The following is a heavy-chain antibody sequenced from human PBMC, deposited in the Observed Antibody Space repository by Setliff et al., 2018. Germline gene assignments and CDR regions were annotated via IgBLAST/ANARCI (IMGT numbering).Heavy chain of an antibody. V-gene: IGHV4-34*01. CDR3: RFWSSYYKNDY. D-gene: IGHD3-3*01. CDR2: INQSGNT. CDR1: GGSFSDYY. J-gene: IGHJ4*02. Sequence: SETLSLTCTVCGGSFSDYYWGWIRQSPGKRPEWIAEINQSGNTNYNPSLNSRVSVSVDTPTNQFSLKVFSVTAADTAVYYCRFWSSYYKNDYWAQGTLVTVSS.